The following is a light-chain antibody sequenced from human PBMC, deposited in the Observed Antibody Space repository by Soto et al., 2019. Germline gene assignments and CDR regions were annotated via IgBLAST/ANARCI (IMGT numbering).Light chain of an antibody. J-gene: IGKJ1*01. CDR3: QQYYKWPQWT. CDR1: ESVLYY. V-gene: IGKV3-15*01. Sequence: EIVLTQSPATLSAYPGERANLSCRASESVLYYLAWFQQRPGQSPRLLIYGPATRATGIPGRFRGSGSGTEFTLTITSLQSEDFAVYYCQQYYKWPQWTIGQGTKVDIK. CDR2: GPA.